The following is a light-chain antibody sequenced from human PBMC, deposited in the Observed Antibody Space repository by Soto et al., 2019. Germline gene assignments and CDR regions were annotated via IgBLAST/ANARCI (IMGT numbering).Light chain of an antibody. CDR2: GAS. CDR1: QSVSSSY. Sequence: EIVLTQSPGTLSLSPGERATLSCRASQSVSSSYLAWYQQKPGQAPRLLIYGASSRATGIPDRFSGSGSGTDFTLTINRLEPEDFAVYYCQQYGSSPYTFGQGTTLEIK. V-gene: IGKV3-20*01. CDR3: QQYGSSPYT. J-gene: IGKJ2*01.